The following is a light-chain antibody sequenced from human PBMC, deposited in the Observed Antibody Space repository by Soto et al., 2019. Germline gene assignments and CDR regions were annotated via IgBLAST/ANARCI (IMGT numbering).Light chain of an antibody. J-gene: IGKJ4*02. V-gene: IGKV3-20*01. CDR2: GAS. Sequence: EIVLTQSPGTLSSSVGERATLSCRASQSVSSSYLAWYQQKPGQAPRLLIYGASSRATGIPDRFSGSGSGTDFTLTISRLEPEDFAVYYCQQYGSSPLTFGGGTKVGIK. CDR1: QSVSSSY. CDR3: QQYGSSPLT.